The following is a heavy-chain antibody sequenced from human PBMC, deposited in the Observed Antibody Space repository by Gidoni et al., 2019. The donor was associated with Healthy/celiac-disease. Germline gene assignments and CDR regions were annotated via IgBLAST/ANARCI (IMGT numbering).Heavy chain of an antibody. CDR2: MNPNSGNT. D-gene: IGHD3-22*01. J-gene: IGHJ4*02. Sequence: QVQLLQSGAEVKKPGASVKVSCKASGYTFSIYDINGVRQATGKGLAWMGWMNPNSGNTGYAQKFQGRVTMTRNTSISTAYMELSSLRSEDTAVYYCARVGNYYDSSGYYWGFDYWGQGTLVTVSS. CDR3: ARVGNYYDSSGYYWGFDY. CDR1: GYTFSIYD. V-gene: IGHV1-8*01.